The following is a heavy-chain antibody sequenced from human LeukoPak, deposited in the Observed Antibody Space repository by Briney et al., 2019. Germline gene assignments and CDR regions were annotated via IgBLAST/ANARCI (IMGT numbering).Heavy chain of an antibody. CDR2: VNPSGGST. D-gene: IGHD4-17*01. J-gene: IGHJ5*02. CDR1: GYTFTSYY. Sequence: GASVKVSCKASGYTFTSYYMHWVRQAPGQGLEWMGIVNPSGGSTSYAQKFQGRVTMTRETSTSTVYMELSSLRSEDTAVYYCARDSHLVLVDGDYAGSGSFDPWGQGTLVTVSS. CDR3: ARDSHLVLVDGDYAGSGSFDP. V-gene: IGHV1-46*01.